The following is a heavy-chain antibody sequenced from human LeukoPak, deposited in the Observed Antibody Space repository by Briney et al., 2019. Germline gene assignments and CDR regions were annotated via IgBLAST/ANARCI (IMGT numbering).Heavy chain of an antibody. CDR3: AKGRYDFWSGYSSWFDP. J-gene: IGHJ5*02. CDR2: ISGSGGST. D-gene: IGHD3-3*01. CDR1: GFTFSSYA. V-gene: IGHV3-23*01. Sequence: PGGSLRLSCAASGFTFSSYAMSWVRQAPGKGLEWVSAISGSGGSTYYADSVKGRFTISRDNSKNTLYLQMNSLRAEDTAVYYCAKGRYDFWSGYSSWFDPWGQGTLVTVSS.